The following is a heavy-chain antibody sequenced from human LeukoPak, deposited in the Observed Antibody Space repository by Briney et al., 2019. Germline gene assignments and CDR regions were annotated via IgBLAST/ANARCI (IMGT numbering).Heavy chain of an antibody. CDR2: ISYDGSNK. CDR1: GFTFSSYA. CDR3: ARDRRIAAAGTALDY. Sequence: GGSLRLSCAASGFTFSSYAMHWVRQAPGKGLEWVAVISYDGSNKYYADSVKGRFTISRDNSKNTLYLQMNSRRAEDTAVYYCARDRRIAAAGTALDYWGQGTLVTVSS. J-gene: IGHJ4*02. V-gene: IGHV3-30-3*01. D-gene: IGHD6-13*01.